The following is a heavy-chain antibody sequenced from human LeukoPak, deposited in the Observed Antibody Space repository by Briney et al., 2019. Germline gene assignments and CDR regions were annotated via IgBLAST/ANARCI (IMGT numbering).Heavy chain of an antibody. CDR1: GFTFSSYA. Sequence: GGSLRLSCAASGFTFSSYAMHWVRQAPGKGLEWVAVISCDGSNKYYADSVKGRFTISRDNSKNTLYLQMNSLRAEDTAVYYCARDIVDGRGDYYGMDVWGQGTTVTVSS. CDR3: ARDIVDGRGDYYGMDV. CDR2: ISCDGSNK. J-gene: IGHJ6*02. V-gene: IGHV3-30*04. D-gene: IGHD3-22*01.